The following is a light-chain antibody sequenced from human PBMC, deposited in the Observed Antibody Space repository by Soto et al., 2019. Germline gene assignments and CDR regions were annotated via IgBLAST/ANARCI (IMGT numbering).Light chain of an antibody. CDR3: QQYGSSPPWT. V-gene: IGKV3-20*01. Sequence: VLAQAPGPLFLSPGERATPSCRAPESVSSRYLAWYQQKPGQAPRLLIYGASSRATGIPDRFSGSGSGTDFTLTISRLEPEDFAVYYCQQYGSSPPWTFGQGTTGDIK. CDR1: ESVSSRY. J-gene: IGKJ1*01. CDR2: GAS.